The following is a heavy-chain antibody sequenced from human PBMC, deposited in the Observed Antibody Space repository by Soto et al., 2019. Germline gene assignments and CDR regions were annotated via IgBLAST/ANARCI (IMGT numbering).Heavy chain of an antibody. Sequence: PSETLSLTCTVSGGSISSYYWSWIRQPPGKGLEWIGYIYYSGSTNYNPSLKGRVTISVDTSKNQFSLKLSSVTAADTAVYYCARDYYGSGSYKDYYYGMDVWGQGTTVTVS. CDR3: ARDYYGSGSYKDYYYGMDV. J-gene: IGHJ6*02. CDR1: GGSISSYY. CDR2: IYYSGST. V-gene: IGHV4-59*01. D-gene: IGHD3-10*01.